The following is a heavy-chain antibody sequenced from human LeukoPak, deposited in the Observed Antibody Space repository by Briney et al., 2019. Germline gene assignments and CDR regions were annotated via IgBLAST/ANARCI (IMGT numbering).Heavy chain of an antibody. D-gene: IGHD3-22*01. CDR2: ISGYNGNT. CDR1: GYSFADYY. V-gene: IGHV1-18*04. J-gene: IGHJ4*02. CDR3: ARSNYYDSSGYYYY. Sequence: ASVKVSCKASGYSFADYYMHWVRQAPGQGLEWMGWISGYNGNTNYAQKLQGRVTMTTDTSTSTAYMELRSLRSDDTAVYYCARSNYYDSSGYYYYWGQGTLVTVSS.